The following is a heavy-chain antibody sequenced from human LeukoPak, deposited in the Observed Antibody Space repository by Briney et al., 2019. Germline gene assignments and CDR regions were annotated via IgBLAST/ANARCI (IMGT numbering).Heavy chain of an antibody. J-gene: IGHJ4*02. CDR1: GFTFTGYI. CDR2: ISSTSNTI. D-gene: IGHD6-19*01. V-gene: IGHV3-48*02. Sequence: PGGSLRLSCEASGFTFTGYIMNWVRQAPGKGLEWVSWISSTSNTIYYADSVKGRFTISRDNAKNSLDLQMNSLRDEDTAVYYCARPSRSAGPAYWGQGTLVTVSS. CDR3: ARPSRSAGPAY.